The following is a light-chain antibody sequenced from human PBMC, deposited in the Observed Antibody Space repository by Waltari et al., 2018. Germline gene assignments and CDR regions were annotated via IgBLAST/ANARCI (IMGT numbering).Light chain of an antibody. CDR2: GAS. CDR1: QSVTSAY. J-gene: IGKJ3*01. Sequence: DIVLTQSPGTLSLSPGERATLSCRASQSVTSAYLAWYQQKPGQAPRLLIYGASSRATGIPDRFSGSGSGTDFTLTISRLEPEDFAFYYCQQYGNSPGTFGPGTKVEIE. V-gene: IGKV3-20*01. CDR3: QQYGNSPGT.